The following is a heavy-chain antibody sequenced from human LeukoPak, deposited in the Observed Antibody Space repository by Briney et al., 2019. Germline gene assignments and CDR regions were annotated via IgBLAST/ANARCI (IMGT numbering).Heavy chain of an antibody. CDR1: GFTFSSYW. V-gene: IGHV3-74*01. D-gene: IGHD3-9*01. Sequence: PGGSLRLSCAASGFTFSSYWMHWVRQAPGKGLVWVSRINSDGSSTSYADSVKGRFTISRDNAKNTLYLQMNSLRAKDTAVYYCARELVLRYFDSAYYYYGMDVWGQGTTVTVSS. J-gene: IGHJ6*02. CDR2: INSDGSST. CDR3: ARELVLRYFDSAYYYYGMDV.